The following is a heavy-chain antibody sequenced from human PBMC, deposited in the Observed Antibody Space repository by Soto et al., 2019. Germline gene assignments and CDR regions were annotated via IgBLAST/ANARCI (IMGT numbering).Heavy chain of an antibody. Sequence: ASVKVSCKASGFTFTSSAVQWVRQARGQRLEWIGWIVVGSGNTNYAQKFQERVTITRDMSTSTAYMELSSLRSEDTAVYYCAAEGIAAAAFWYYYYGMDVWGQGPTVTVSS. CDR3: AAEGIAAAAFWYYYYGMDV. V-gene: IGHV1-58*01. CDR1: GFTFTSSA. D-gene: IGHD6-13*01. J-gene: IGHJ6*02. CDR2: IVVGSGNT.